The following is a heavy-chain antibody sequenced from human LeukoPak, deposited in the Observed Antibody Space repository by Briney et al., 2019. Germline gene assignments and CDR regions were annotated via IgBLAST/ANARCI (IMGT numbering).Heavy chain of an antibody. D-gene: IGHD3-22*01. Sequence: GASVKVSCKASGGTFSSYAISWVRQAPGQGLEWMGGIIPILGTANYAQKFQGRVTITTDESTSTAYMELSSLRSEDTAVYYCASIDPYYDSSGYPAGAFDIWGQGTMVTVSS. CDR2: IIPILGTA. CDR3: ASIDPYYDSSGYPAGAFDI. CDR1: GGTFSSYA. V-gene: IGHV1-69*05. J-gene: IGHJ3*02.